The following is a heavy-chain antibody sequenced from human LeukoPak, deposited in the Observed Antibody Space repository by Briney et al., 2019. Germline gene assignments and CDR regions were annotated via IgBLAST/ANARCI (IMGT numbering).Heavy chain of an antibody. Sequence: GGSLRLSCAASRFTFSYFAMHWVRQAPGKGLEWVAVLSDDGSNKFYADSVKGRFTISRDNSKNTLYLQMNSLRAEDTAFYYCAKDPHSSSWYYFDSWGRGTLVTVSS. J-gene: IGHJ4*02. D-gene: IGHD6-13*01. CDR3: AKDPHSSSWYYFDS. CDR1: RFTFSYFA. CDR2: LSDDGSNK. V-gene: IGHV3-30*18.